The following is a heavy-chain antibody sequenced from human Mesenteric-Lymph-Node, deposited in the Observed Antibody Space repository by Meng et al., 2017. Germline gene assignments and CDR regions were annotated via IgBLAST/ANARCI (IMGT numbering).Heavy chain of an antibody. CDR1: GGSINSGDYY. Sequence: VRLQVSGPGLVHPSQTRSLTCTGSGGSINSGDYYWSWIRQPPGKGLEWIGYIYYTGSTYYNPSLKSRVTISMDTSKNQFSLRLSSVTAADTAVYYCARNYYFDYWGQGTLVTVSS. V-gene: IGHV4-30-4*01. J-gene: IGHJ4*02. CDR3: ARNYYFDY. CDR2: IYYTGST.